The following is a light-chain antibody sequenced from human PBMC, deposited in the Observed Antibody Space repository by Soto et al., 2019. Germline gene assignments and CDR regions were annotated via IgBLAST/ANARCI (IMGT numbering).Light chain of an antibody. Sequence: MVMPQNPGILSLSPGERVTLSCRASLSVSSNLAWYQQRPGQAPRLLIYGASTRATGSPARFSGSGSGTEVTLTIISRQQPDDSVYYYQHHNNWTPLTFGQGTKVDI. J-gene: IGKJ1*01. CDR2: GAS. V-gene: IGKV3-15*01. CDR1: LSVSSN. CDR3: QHHNNWTPLT.